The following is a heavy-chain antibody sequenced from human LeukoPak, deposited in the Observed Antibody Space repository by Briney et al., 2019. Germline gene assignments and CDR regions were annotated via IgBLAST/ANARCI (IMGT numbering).Heavy chain of an antibody. CDR3: ARDGDSSGVNAFDI. CDR1: GGSISTSNYY. D-gene: IGHD3-22*01. V-gene: IGHV4-39*07. CDR2: IFYSGST. Sequence: SETLSLTCTVSGGSISTSNYYWGWIRQPPGKGLEWIGNIFYSGSTNYNPSLKSRVTISVDTSKNQFSLKLSSVTAADTAVYYCARDGDSSGVNAFDIWGQGTMVTVSS. J-gene: IGHJ3*02.